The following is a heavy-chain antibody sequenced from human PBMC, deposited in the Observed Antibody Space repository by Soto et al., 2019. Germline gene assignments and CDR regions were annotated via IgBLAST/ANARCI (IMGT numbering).Heavy chain of an antibody. CDR3: ARLHTQYYYYGMDV. Sequence: PSETLSLTCTVSGGSISSGGYYWSWIRQHPGKGLEWIGYIYYSGSTYYNPSLKSRVTISVDTSKNQFSLKLSSVTAADTAVYYCARLHTQYYYYGMDVWSQGTTVTVSS. V-gene: IGHV4-31*03. J-gene: IGHJ6*02. CDR1: GGSISSGGYY. CDR2: IYYSGST.